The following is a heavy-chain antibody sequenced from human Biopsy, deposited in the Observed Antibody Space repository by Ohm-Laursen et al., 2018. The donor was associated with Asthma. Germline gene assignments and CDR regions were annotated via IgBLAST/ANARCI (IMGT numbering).Heavy chain of an antibody. CDR1: GDSFSNYA. CDR3: ARGYSGSDRIVYYYSGLEV. CDR2: LIPVLGTP. D-gene: IGHD5-12*01. J-gene: IGHJ6*02. V-gene: IGHV1-69*13. Sequence: ASVKVSCKASGDSFSNYAISWVRQAPGQGLEWMGGLIPVLGTPDHAQMFEGRVTVTADESTSTAYMELSSLSSEDTAVYYCARGYSGSDRIVYYYSGLEVWGQGTTVTVSS.